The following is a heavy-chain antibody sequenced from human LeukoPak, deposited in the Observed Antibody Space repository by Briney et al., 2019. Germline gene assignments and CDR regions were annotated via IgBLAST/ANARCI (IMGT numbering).Heavy chain of an antibody. J-gene: IGHJ4*02. V-gene: IGHV4-59*01. CDR2: IYYTGAT. Sequence: RASETLSLTCTVSGGSISSYYWSWIRLPPGKGLEWIGHIYYTGATYYNPSLKSRVTISLDTSKNQFSLKLSSVTAADAAVYYCARAGYSYGTGYYFDYWGQGALVTVSS. CDR3: ARAGYSYGTGYYFDY. D-gene: IGHD5-18*01. CDR1: GGSISSYY.